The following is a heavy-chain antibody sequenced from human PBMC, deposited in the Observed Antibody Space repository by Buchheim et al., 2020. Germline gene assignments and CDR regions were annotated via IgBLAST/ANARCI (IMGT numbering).Heavy chain of an antibody. Sequence: EVQLVESGGGLVQPGGSLRLSCAASGFTFSSYEMNWVRQAPGKGLEWVSYISSSGSTIYYADSVKGRFTISSDNAKNSLYLQMNSLRAEDTAVYYCAREKIAARSYYYYGMDVWGQGTT. CDR3: AREKIAARSYYYYGMDV. CDR2: ISSSGSTI. V-gene: IGHV3-48*03. J-gene: IGHJ6*02. CDR1: GFTFSSYE. D-gene: IGHD6-6*01.